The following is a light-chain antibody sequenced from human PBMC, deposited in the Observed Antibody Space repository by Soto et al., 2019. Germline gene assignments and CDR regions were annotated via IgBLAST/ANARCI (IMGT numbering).Light chain of an antibody. CDR1: QSVRTK. J-gene: IGKJ3*01. Sequence: EIVMTQPPGTLSVSPGERATLSCRASQSVRTKLAWYQQKPGQAPRVLIYEASTRATGIPASFSGSGSGTEFTLTISSLQSEDFAVYYCLQHDDWPFTFGPGTTVDIK. CDR3: LQHDDWPFT. V-gene: IGKV3D-15*01. CDR2: EAS.